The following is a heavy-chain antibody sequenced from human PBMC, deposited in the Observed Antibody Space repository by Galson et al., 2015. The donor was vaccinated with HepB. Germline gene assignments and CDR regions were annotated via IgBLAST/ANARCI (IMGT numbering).Heavy chain of an antibody. CDR2: IKQDGSEK. CDR1: GFTFSSYW. V-gene: IGHV3-7*03. Sequence: SLRLSCAASGFTFSSYWMSWVRQAPGKGLEWVANIKQDGSEKYYVDSVKGRFTISRDNAKNSLYLQMNSLRAEDTAVYYCARDTTDSSGWYGSSNFDYWGQGTLVTVSS. CDR3: ARDTTDSSGWYGSSNFDY. D-gene: IGHD6-19*01. J-gene: IGHJ4*02.